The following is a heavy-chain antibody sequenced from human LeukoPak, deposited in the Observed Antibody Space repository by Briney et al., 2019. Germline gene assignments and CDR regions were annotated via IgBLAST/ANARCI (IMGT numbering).Heavy chain of an antibody. Sequence: SETLSLTCTVSGGSISSYYCSWIRQPPGKGLECIGYIYYSGSTNYNPSLKSRVTISVDTSKNQFSLKLSSVTAADTAVYYCARGAVSEMATSFDYWGQGTLVTVSS. V-gene: IGHV4-59*01. CDR2: IYYSGST. J-gene: IGHJ4*02. D-gene: IGHD5-24*01. CDR1: GGSISSYY. CDR3: ARGAVSEMATSFDY.